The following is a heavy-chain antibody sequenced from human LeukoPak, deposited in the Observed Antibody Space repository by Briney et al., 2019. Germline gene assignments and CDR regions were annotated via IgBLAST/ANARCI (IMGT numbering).Heavy chain of an antibody. V-gene: IGHV4-39*01. Sequence: SETLSLTCAVSGGSIISSSYYWGWIRQPPGKGLEWIGTIHHSASTYYNPSLKSRVTISLDTSKDQFSLKMSSVTAADTAVYYCARQTSNYVFSRDFDYWGKETLVTVSS. D-gene: IGHD3-3*01. CDR2: IHHSAST. J-gene: IGHJ4*02. CDR3: ARQTSNYVFSRDFDY. CDR1: GGSIISSSYY.